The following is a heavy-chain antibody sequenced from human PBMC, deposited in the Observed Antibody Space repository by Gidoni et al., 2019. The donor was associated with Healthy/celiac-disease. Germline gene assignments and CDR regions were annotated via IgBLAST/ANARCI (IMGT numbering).Heavy chain of an antibody. CDR1: GFTFISYS. Sequence: EVRLGESGGGLVKPAGSLGTPCAASGFTFISYSMNWVRQAPGKGLWLISSISSSSSYIYYADAVKGRFTNSRDNAKNSLYLQMNSLRAEDTAVYYCARDYQGVVTASWGQGTLVTVSS. D-gene: IGHD2-21*02. V-gene: IGHV3-21*01. CDR3: ARDYQGVVTAS. J-gene: IGHJ4*02. CDR2: ISSSSSYI.